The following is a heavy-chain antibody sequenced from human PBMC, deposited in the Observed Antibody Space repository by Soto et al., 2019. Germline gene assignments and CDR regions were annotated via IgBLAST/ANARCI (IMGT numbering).Heavy chain of an antibody. CDR3: ARQIHDSDTGPNFQYYFDS. D-gene: IGHD5-18*01. J-gene: IGHJ4*02. V-gene: IGHV5-10-1*01. Sequence: GESLKISCKGSGYSFAGYWIAWVRQKPGKGLEWMGRIDPSDSQTYYSPSFRGHVTISVTKSITTVFLQWSSLRASDTAMYYCARQIHDSDTGPNFQYYFDSWGQGTPVTVSS. CDR2: IDPSDSQT. CDR1: GYSFAGYW.